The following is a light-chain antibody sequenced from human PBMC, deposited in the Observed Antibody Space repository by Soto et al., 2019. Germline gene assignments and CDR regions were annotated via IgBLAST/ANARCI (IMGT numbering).Light chain of an antibody. Sequence: DIQMTQSPSSVSTSVGDRVTITCRASQHIGSRLAWYQQKPGKAPKLLIYTASTLQSGVPSRFRGSGSGTEFTLTINSLQPEDFATYYCQQAYSFPLTFGGGTEVENK. CDR1: QHIGSR. V-gene: IGKV1D-12*01. CDR3: QQAYSFPLT. J-gene: IGKJ4*01. CDR2: TAS.